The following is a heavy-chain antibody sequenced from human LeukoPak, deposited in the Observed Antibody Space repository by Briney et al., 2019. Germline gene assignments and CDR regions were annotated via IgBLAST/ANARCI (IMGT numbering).Heavy chain of an antibody. CDR2: ISSSSSYI. D-gene: IGHD3-10*01. V-gene: IGHV3-21*01. CDR1: GFTFSSYS. J-gene: IGHJ4*02. CDR3: ARDLYPARGSGNGY. Sequence: GGSLRLSCAASGFTFSSYSMNWVRQAPGKGLEWVSSISSSSSYIYYADSVKGRFTISRDNAKNSPYLQMNSLRAEDTAVYYCARDLYPARGSGNGYWGQGTLVTVSS.